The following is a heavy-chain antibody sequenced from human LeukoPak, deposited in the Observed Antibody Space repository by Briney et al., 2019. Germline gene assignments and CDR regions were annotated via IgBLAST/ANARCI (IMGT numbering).Heavy chain of an antibody. CDR3: ARDREVLAVADFDP. CDR2: IYYSGST. D-gene: IGHD6-19*01. V-gene: IGHV4-39*07. CDR1: GGSISSSSYY. Sequence: SETLSLTCTVSGGSISSSSYYWGWIRQPPGNGLEWIGSIYYSGSTYYNPSLKSRVTISVDTSKNQFSLKLSSVTAADTAVYYCARDREVLAVADFDPWGQGTLVTVSS. J-gene: IGHJ5*02.